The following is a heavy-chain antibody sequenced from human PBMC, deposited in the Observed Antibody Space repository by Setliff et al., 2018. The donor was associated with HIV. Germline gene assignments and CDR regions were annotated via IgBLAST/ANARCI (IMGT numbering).Heavy chain of an antibody. CDR3: ARGHCSGTSGPFDY. Sequence: SETLSLTCTVSGDSISSHYWTWIRQPPGKGLEWIGYVYYGGSTNYNPSLKSRVSISVDTSKNHFSLKLYSVTAADTAVYYCARGHCSGTSGPFDYWGQGTLVTVSS. J-gene: IGHJ4*02. CDR2: VYYGGST. V-gene: IGHV4-59*11. CDR1: GDSISSHY. D-gene: IGHD2-2*01.